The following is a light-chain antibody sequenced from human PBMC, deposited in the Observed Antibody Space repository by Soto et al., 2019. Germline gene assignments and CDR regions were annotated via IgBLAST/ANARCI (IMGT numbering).Light chain of an antibody. CDR2: DVS. J-gene: IGLJ1*01. V-gene: IGLV2-14*01. CDR3: TSYAGTYSFFYV. Sequence: QSVLTQPASVSGSPGQWITISCTGTSSDVGGYNYVSWYQQHPGKAPKLMIYDVSNRPSGVSNRFSGSKSGNTASLTVSGLQAEDEADYYCTSYAGTYSFFYVFGTGTKVTVL. CDR1: SSDVGGYNY.